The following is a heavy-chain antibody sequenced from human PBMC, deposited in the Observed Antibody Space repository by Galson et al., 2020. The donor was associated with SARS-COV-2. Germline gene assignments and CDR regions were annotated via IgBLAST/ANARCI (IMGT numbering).Heavy chain of an antibody. CDR3: AKDGRRGCNFDH. D-gene: IGHD1-1*01. CDR1: GFSFGSNG. J-gene: IGHJ4*03. V-gene: IGHV3-30*02. Sequence: GGPLRLPCAASGFSFGSNGRHWVRQPPGRGLEWLAFENGDDYNGNYADPVRGRFTISSDNSKNTLYLQMNRRRIDDTAKYYCAKDGRRGCNFDHWGNEGLAVVS. CDR2: ENGDDYNG.